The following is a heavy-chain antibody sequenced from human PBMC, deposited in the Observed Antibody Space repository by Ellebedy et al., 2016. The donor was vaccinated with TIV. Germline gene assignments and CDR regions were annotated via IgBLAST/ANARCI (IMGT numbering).Heavy chain of an antibody. CDR3: ARDSGMRSGTDPVDDFNYMDV. J-gene: IGHJ6*03. D-gene: IGHD1-7*01. CDR2: IIPAFGTV. CDR1: GDTFSSYA. Sequence: SVKVSXXSSGDTFSSYAIRWVRQAPGQGLEGVGGIIPAFGTVRYAQKFQGRVTISADDSIVTAYMEVNSLRSDDTAVYYCARDSGMRSGTDPVDDFNYMDVWGKGTTVTVSS. V-gene: IGHV1-69*13.